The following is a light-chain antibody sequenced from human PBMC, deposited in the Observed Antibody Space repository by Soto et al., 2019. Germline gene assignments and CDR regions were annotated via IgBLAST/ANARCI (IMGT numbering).Light chain of an antibody. J-gene: IGLJ2*01. V-gene: IGLV2-14*01. CDR2: EVS. CDR3: TSYTSSTNLV. CDR1: SSDIGFYKS. Sequence: QSVLTQPASVSGSPGQSITISCTGTSSDIGFYKSVSWYQHHPGRAPKLMIYEVSNRPSGVSSRFSGSRSGNTASLTISGLQTEDEAHYYCTSYTSSTNLVFGGGTKVTVL.